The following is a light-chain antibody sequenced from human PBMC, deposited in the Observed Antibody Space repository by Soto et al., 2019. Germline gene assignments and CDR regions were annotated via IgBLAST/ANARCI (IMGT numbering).Light chain of an antibody. CDR2: ATS. J-gene: IGKJ4*02. V-gene: IGKV1-9*01. CDR1: QGISSY. CDR3: QQLNGYLFP. Sequence: DIQLTQSPSFLSASVGDRVTITCRASQGISSYLAWYQQKPGKAPKLLIYATSTLQSGVPSRFSGSGSGTEFTLTISSLQPEDFATYYCQQLNGYLFPFGGGTKVEI.